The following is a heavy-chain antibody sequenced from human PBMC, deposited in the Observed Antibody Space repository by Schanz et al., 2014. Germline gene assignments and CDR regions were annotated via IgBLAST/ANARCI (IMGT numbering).Heavy chain of an antibody. CDR2: IKSDGSST. J-gene: IGHJ4*02. Sequence: EVQLLESGGGLVQPGGSLRLSCAASGFTFSSYWMHWVRQVPGKGLVWVSRIKSDGSSTSYADSVKGRFTISRDNAKNTLYLQMNSLRAEDTAVYYCARPPHDSSGYYPFDYWGQGTLVTVSS. CDR1: GFTFSSYW. CDR3: ARPPHDSSGYYPFDY. D-gene: IGHD3-22*01. V-gene: IGHV3-74*01.